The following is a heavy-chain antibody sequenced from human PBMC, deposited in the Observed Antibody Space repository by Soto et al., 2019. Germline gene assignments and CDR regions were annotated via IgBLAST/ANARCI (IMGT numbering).Heavy chain of an antibody. CDR3: ARFRGYCSSTSCYAYYYYYGMDV. D-gene: IGHD2-2*01. J-gene: IGHJ6*02. CDR1: GGSFSGYY. V-gene: IGHV4-34*01. CDR2: INHSGST. Sequence: SETLSLTCAVYGGSFSGYYWSWIRQPPGKGLERIGEINHSGSTNYNPSLKSRVTISVDTSKNQFSLKLSSVTAADTAVYYCARFRGYCSSTSCYAYYYYYGMDVWGQGTTVTVSS.